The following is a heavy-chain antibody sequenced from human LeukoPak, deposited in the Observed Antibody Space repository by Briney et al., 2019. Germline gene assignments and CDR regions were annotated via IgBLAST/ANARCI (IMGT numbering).Heavy chain of an antibody. J-gene: IGHJ6*02. CDR2: IYYSGST. Sequence: SETLSLTCTVSGGSISSGGYYWSWLRQHPGKGLEWIGYIYYSGSTYYNPSLKSRVTISVDTSKNQFSLKLSSVTAADTAVYYCARGGTLRNGMDVWGQGTTVTVSS. CDR1: GGSISSGGYY. CDR3: ARGGTLRNGMDV. V-gene: IGHV4-31*03.